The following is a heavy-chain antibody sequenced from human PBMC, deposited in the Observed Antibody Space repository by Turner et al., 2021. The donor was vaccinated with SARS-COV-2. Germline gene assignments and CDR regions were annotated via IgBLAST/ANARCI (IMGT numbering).Heavy chain of an antibody. CDR3: ARSRYTYGSYYYYGMDV. Sequence: QVQLVQSGAEVKRPGASVKVCCKASGSTFTGYYMHWVPQAPGQGLEWKGWMNPNSGGTNYAKKFQGRVTMTWDTSISTAYMELSRLRSDDTAVDYCARSRYTYGSYYYYGMDVWGQGTTVTVSS. J-gene: IGHJ6*02. D-gene: IGHD5-18*01. CDR1: GSTFTGYY. CDR2: MNPNSGGT. V-gene: IGHV1-2*02.